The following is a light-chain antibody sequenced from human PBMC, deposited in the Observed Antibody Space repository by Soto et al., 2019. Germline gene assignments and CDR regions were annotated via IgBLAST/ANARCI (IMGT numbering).Light chain of an antibody. CDR1: QSVGGSY. CDR2: GPF. V-gene: IGKV3-20*01. J-gene: IGKJ2*01. CDR3: QQYGSLPYT. Sequence: EIVLTQSPGTLSLSPGERATLSCRASQSVGGSYVGWYQQKPGQGPRLLIFGPFSRATGIPDRFSGSGSGTDFTLTISRLEPEDFAVYHCQQYGSLPYTFGQGTKVDIK.